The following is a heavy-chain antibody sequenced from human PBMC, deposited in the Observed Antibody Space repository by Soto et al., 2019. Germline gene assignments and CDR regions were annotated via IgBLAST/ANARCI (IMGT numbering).Heavy chain of an antibody. J-gene: IGHJ4*02. CDR2: ISYDGTNK. V-gene: IGHV3-30*03. D-gene: IGHD6-19*01. CDR3: ARGTPYTTGWYYFDF. Sequence: QVQLVDSGGGVVQPGTSLRLSCAASGFTFTTYGMHWVRQAPGKGLEWVAVISYDGTNKFYEDSVDGRFTISRDNSENTLFLQMNSLRPEDTAVYYCARGTPYTTGWYYFDFWGQGTLVTVSS. CDR1: GFTFTTYG.